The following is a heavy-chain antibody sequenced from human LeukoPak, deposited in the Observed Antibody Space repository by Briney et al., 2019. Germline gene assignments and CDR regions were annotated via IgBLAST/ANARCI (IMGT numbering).Heavy chain of an antibody. Sequence: SETLSLTCTVSGGSIRTYYWSWIRQPPGKGLEWIGYIYYSGSTNYNPSLKSRVTISVDTSKNQFSLKLSSVTAADTAVYYCARRKGCGDDCSYDAFDIWGQGTMVTVSP. J-gene: IGHJ3*02. CDR3: ARRKGCGDDCSYDAFDI. V-gene: IGHV4-59*08. CDR1: GGSIRTYY. CDR2: IYYSGST. D-gene: IGHD2-21*02.